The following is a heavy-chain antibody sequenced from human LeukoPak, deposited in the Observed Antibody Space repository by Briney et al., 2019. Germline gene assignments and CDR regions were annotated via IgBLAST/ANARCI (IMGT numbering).Heavy chain of an antibody. CDR3: ARRVGGYVPRFDY. Sequence: PSETLSLTCTVSGYSISSGYYWVWIRQPPGKGLEWIGSIYHSGSTYYNPSLKSRVTISVDTSKDQFSLKLSSVTAADTAVYYCARRVGGYVPRFDYWGQGTLVTVSS. CDR1: GYSISSGYY. D-gene: IGHD5-12*01. J-gene: IGHJ4*02. V-gene: IGHV4-38-2*02. CDR2: IYHSGST.